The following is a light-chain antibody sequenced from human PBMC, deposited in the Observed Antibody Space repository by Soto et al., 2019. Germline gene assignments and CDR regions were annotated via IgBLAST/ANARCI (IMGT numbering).Light chain of an antibody. CDR3: SSYTSSSTLAV. CDR1: SSDVGGYNY. V-gene: IGLV2-14*01. CDR2: DVS. J-gene: IGLJ1*01. Sequence: QSALTQPASVSGSPGQSITISCTGTSSDVGGYNYVSRYQQHPGKAPKLMIYDVSNRPSGVSNRFSGSKSGNTASLTIFGLQAEDEADYYCSSYTSSSTLAVFGTGTKVTVL.